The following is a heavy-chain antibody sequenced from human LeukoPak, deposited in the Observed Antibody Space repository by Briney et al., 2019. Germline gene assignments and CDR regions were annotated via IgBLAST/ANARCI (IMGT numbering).Heavy chain of an antibody. J-gene: IGHJ6*03. V-gene: IGHV1-8*01. CDR2: MNPNSGNT. Sequence: GASVKVSCKASGYTFTSYDINWVRQDTGQGLEWMGWMNPNSGNTGYAQKFQGRVTMTRNTSISTAYMELSSLRSEDTAVYYCARNYDFWSGYYGYYYYMDVWGKGTTVTVSS. D-gene: IGHD3-3*01. CDR1: GYTFTSYD. CDR3: ARNYDFWSGYYGYYYYMDV.